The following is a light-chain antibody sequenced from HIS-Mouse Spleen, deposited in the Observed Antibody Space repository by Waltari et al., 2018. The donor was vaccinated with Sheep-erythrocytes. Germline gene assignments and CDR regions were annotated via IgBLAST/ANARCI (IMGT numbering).Light chain of an antibody. Sequence: QSVLTQPPSVSEAPRQRVTISCSGSSSNIGNNAVNWYQQPPGKAPKLLIYYDDLLPSGVSDRFSGSKSGTSASLAISGLQSEDEADYCCAAWDDSLNGVVFGGGTKLTVL. J-gene: IGLJ2*01. CDR2: YDD. V-gene: IGLV1-36*01. CDR1: SSNIGNNA. CDR3: AAWDDSLNGVV.